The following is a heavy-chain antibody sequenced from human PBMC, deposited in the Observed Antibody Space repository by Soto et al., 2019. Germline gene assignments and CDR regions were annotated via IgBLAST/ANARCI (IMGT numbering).Heavy chain of an antibody. CDR2: ISGSGGST. D-gene: IGHD5-12*01. J-gene: IGHJ4*02. CDR1: GFTFSIYA. CDR3: AQSGMAIDY. V-gene: IGHV3-23*01. Sequence: EVPLLESGGGLVQPGGSLRLSFAASGFTFSIYAMSWVRQAPGKGLEWVSAISGSGGSTYYADSVKGRFTISRDNSKNTLYLQMNSLRAEDTAVYYCAQSGMAIDYWGQGTLVTVSS.